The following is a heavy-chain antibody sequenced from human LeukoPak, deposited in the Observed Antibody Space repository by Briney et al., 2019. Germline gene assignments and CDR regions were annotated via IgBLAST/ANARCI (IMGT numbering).Heavy chain of an antibody. J-gene: IGHJ6*03. CDR1: GGSISSYY. CDR2: IYYSGST. CDR3: ARAEVAGNYYYYYYMDV. D-gene: IGHD6-19*01. Sequence: SETLSLTCTVSGGSISSYYWSWIRQPPGKGLEWIGYIYYSGSTNYNPSLKSRVTISVDTSKNQFSLKLSFVTAADTAVYYCARAEVAGNYYYYYYMDVWGKGTTVTVSS. V-gene: IGHV4-59*01.